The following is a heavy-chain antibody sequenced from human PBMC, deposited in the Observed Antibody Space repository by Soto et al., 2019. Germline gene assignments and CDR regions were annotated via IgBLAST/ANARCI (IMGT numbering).Heavy chain of an antibody. J-gene: IGHJ4*02. CDR1: GFTFRSYE. D-gene: IGHD3-22*01. CDR3: ARDESSGSYSPDY. Sequence: PGGSLRLSCAASGFTFRSYEMNWVRQAPGKGLEWVSYISRSGTTIYYADSVKGRFTVSRDDAKNSLYLQMNSLRVEDTAVYYCARDESSGSYSPDYWGQGTLVTVYS. CDR2: ISRSGTTI. V-gene: IGHV3-48*03.